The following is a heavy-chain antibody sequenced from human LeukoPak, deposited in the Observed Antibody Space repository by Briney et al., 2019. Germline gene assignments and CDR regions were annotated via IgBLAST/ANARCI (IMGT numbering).Heavy chain of an antibody. CDR1: GFTFSSYW. Sequence: GGSLRLSCAASGFTFSSYWVHWVRQAPGKGLVWVLRVNSDESITTYADSVNGRFTIFRDNAKNTLYLQMKSLRAEDTAVYYCARGHLPTPRSAMDVWGQGTTVTVSS. J-gene: IGHJ6*02. D-gene: IGHD3-3*02. CDR2: VNSDESIT. V-gene: IGHV3-74*01. CDR3: ARGHLPTPRSAMDV.